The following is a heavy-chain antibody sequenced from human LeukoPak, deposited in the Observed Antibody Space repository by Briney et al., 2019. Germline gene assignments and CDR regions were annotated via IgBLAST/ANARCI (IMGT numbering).Heavy chain of an antibody. D-gene: IGHD4-11*01. CDR2: IVPIFGTE. CDR1: GGTFSSYA. V-gene: IGHV1-69*05. J-gene: IGHJ5*02. CDR3: ARGTVTDNWFDP. Sequence: GSSVKVSCKASGGTFSSYAVSWVRQAPGQGLEWMGGIVPIFGTEDYAQKFQDRVTFTMDESASTAYMDLSSLRSDDTAVYYCARGTVTDNWFDPWGQGTLVTVSS.